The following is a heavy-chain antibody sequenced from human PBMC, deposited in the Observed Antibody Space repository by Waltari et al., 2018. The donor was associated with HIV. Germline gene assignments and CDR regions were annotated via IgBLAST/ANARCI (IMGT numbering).Heavy chain of an antibody. CDR1: GGSITSGEYY. J-gene: IGHJ2*01. CDR3: ERGLDILTGHYHWFLDV. D-gene: IGHD3-9*01. Sequence: QVQLQESGPGLVKPSQTLSLTCTVAGGSITSGEYYWTWIRQPAGKGLEWIGRVYTSGSANYNPSLRSRVTMSLDTSKNQFSLKLTSVTAADTAVYYCERGLDILTGHYHWFLDVWGRGTLVTVSS. V-gene: IGHV4-61*02. CDR2: VYTSGSA.